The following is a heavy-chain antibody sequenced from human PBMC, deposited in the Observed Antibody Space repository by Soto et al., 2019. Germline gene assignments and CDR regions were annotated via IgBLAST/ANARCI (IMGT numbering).Heavy chain of an antibody. CDR3: PRRGFCHTRAYVYVMGV. J-gene: IGHJ6*02. CDR2: MLFDGANE. Sequence: SLQISCFASRFNFTDWAIHWVCQGAGRGLEWVAFMLFDGANEFYADFAHGRFTLSRDNSKHTLFLQMKGLRLDDSAVYFCPRRGFCHTRAYVYVMGVWGRRTTITESS. V-gene: IGHV3-30-3*01. CDR1: RFNFTDWA. D-gene: IGHD2-21*01.